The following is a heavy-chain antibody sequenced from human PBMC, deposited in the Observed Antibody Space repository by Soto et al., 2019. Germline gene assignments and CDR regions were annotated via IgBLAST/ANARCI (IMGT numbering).Heavy chain of an antibody. CDR2: ISAHNGNT. Sequence: ASVKVSCKASGYTFTSYDISWVRQAPGQGLEWMGWISAHNGNTNYAQSLQGRVTMTTDTSTTTAYMELRSLRSDDTAVYYCATDAGLSSSSWYGGGFDYWGQGTLVTVS. CDR3: ATDAGLSSSSWYGGGFDY. D-gene: IGHD6-13*01. CDR1: GYTFTSYD. V-gene: IGHV1-18*01. J-gene: IGHJ4*02.